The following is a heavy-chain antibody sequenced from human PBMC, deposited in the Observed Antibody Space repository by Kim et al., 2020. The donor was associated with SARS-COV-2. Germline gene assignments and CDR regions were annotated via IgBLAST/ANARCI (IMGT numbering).Heavy chain of an antibody. V-gene: IGHV1-18*01. J-gene: IGHJ4*02. Sequence: NYAQKLQGRVTMTTDTSTSTAYMELRSLRSDDTAVYYCAGELMDSSGYYYWGQGTLVTVSS. D-gene: IGHD3-22*01. CDR3: AGELMDSSGYYY.